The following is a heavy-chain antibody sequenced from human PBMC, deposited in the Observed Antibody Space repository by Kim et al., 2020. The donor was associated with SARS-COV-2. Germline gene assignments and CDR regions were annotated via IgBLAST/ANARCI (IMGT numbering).Heavy chain of an antibody. D-gene: IGHD2-21*02. CDR3: ARVRNGDHYGRHYYFDS. CDR1: GDLFTSYF. J-gene: IGHJ4*02. Sequence: SVKVSCKSSGDLFTSYFVAWVRQAPGHGLEWMGEILPTFPPPNYAQKFQGRVTFSADASTTTVYMELRSLRPEDTAMYFCARVRNGDHYGRHYYFDSWGQGTLVTVSS. CDR2: ILPTFPPP. V-gene: IGHV1-69*13.